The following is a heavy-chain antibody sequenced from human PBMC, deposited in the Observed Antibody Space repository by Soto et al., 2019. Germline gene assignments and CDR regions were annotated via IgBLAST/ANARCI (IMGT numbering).Heavy chain of an antibody. Sequence: QVQLVESGGGVVQPGRSLRLSCAASGFTFSSYGMHWVRQAPGKGLEWVAVIWYDGSNKYYADSVKGRFTISRDNSKNTLYLQMNRLRAEDTAVYYCARRWAVAGSLGLYYYYGMDVWGQGTTVTVSS. V-gene: IGHV3-33*01. CDR3: ARRWAVAGSLGLYYYYGMDV. J-gene: IGHJ6*02. CDR2: IWYDGSNK. CDR1: GFTFSSYG. D-gene: IGHD6-19*01.